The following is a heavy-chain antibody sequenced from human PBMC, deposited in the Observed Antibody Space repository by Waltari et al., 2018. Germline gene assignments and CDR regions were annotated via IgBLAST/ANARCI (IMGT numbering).Heavy chain of an antibody. J-gene: IGHJ4*02. CDR2: IYYTGST. V-gene: IGHV4-38-2*01. Sequence: QVQLQESGPGLVKPSETLSLTCAVSGYSISSLHSWGWIRQPPGKGLEWIGSIYYTGSTFYNPSLKSRVSMSVDTSNNQFSLKLSSVTAADTAVYFCATLPNYGSGTYAGYWGQGILVIVSS. D-gene: IGHD3-10*01. CDR3: ATLPNYGSGTYAGY. CDR1: GYSISSLHS.